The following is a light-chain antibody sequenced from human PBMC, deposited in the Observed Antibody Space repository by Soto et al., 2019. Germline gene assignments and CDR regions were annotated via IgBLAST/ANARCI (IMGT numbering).Light chain of an antibody. CDR1: QDISNY. J-gene: IGKJ3*01. Sequence: DIQMTQAPSSLSASVRDRVTITCQASQDISNYLNWYQQKPGKAPKHLICDASNVEPVVPSRFSGSRSGTDFTFTIGSLQPEDIATDYWQKYDNLPCPFDPGTKVDIK. CDR3: QKYDNLPCP. CDR2: DAS. V-gene: IGKV1-33*01.